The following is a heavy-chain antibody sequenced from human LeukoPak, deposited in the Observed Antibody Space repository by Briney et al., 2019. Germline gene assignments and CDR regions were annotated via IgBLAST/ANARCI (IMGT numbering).Heavy chain of an antibody. J-gene: IGHJ4*02. D-gene: IGHD5-18*01. Sequence: ASVKVSCKASGYTFTGYYMHWVRQAPGQGLEWMGWINPNSGGTNYAQKFQGRVTMTRDTSISTAYMKLSRLRSDDTAVYYCARSDTAMGSIDYWGQGTLVTVSS. CDR2: INPNSGGT. CDR3: ARSDTAMGSIDY. V-gene: IGHV1-2*02. CDR1: GYTFTGYY.